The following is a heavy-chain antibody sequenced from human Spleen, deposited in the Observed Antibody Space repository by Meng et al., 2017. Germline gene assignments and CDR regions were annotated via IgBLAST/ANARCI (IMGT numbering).Heavy chain of an antibody. Sequence: QGRLQESGPGLVKPSQTLSLTCTVSGGSISRGGYYWSWIRQHPGKGLEWIGYIYYSGSTYYNPSLKSRVTISVDTSKNQFSLKLSPVTAADTAVYYCASWIYSCGWQWGQGALVTVSS. D-gene: IGHD6-19*01. CDR1: GGSISRGGYY. J-gene: IGHJ4*02. V-gene: IGHV4-31*03. CDR3: ASWIYSCGWQ. CDR2: IYYSGST.